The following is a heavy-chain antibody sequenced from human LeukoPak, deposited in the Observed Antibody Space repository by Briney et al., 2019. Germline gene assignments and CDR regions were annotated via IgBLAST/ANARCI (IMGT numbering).Heavy chain of an antibody. CDR1: GFTFSKND. V-gene: IGHV3-66*01. CDR2: IYSGGST. D-gene: IGHD3-16*01. CDR3: AREQTFPYFDS. Sequence: GGSLRLSCAASGFTFSKNDMNWVRQAPGKGLEWVSVIYSGGSTYYADSVTGRFTISRDNSKNTLYLQMNSLRAEDTAVYYCAREQTFPYFDSWGQGTLVTVSS. J-gene: IGHJ4*02.